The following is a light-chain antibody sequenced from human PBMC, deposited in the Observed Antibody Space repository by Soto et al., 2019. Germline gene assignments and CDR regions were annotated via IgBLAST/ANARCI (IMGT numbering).Light chain of an antibody. Sequence: DIQMTQFPSSLSASVGDRVNITCRASQGIRNDLGWYQQKPGKAPKRLSYAASSLQSGVPSRFSRSGSGTDFTLAISSMQPQDSATFYCLQPSTYPLTFGQGTKVEIK. CDR2: AAS. CDR3: LQPSTYPLT. CDR1: QGIRND. J-gene: IGKJ1*01. V-gene: IGKV1-17*01.